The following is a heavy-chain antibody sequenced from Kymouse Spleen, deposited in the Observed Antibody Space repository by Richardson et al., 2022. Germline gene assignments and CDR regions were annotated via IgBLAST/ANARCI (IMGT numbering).Heavy chain of an antibody. CDR1: GFTFSSYG. V-gene: IGHV3-30*18. CDR3: AKGVYDFYYYYYGMDV. Sequence: QVQLVESGGGVVQPGRSLRLSCAASGFTFSSYGMHWVRQAPGKGLEWVAVISYDGSNKYYADSVKGRFTISRDNSKNTLYLQMNSLRAEDTAVYYCAKGVYDFYYYYYGMDVWGQGTTVTVSS. CDR2: ISYDGSNK. D-gene: IGHD3-3*01. J-gene: IGHJ6*02.